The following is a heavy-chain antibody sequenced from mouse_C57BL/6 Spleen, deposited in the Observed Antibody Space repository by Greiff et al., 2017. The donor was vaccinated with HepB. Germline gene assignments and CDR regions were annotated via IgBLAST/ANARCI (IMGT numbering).Heavy chain of an antibody. V-gene: IGHV3-6*01. CDR2: ISYDGSN. Sequence: EVHLVESGPGLVKPSQSLSLTCSVTGYSITSGYYWNWIRQFPGNKLEWMGYISYDGSNNYNPSLKNRISITRDTSKNQFFLKLNSVTTEDTATYYCASLYGRGYFDVWGTGTTVTVSS. J-gene: IGHJ1*03. CDR1: GYSITSGYY. CDR3: ASLYGRGYFDV. D-gene: IGHD1-1*01.